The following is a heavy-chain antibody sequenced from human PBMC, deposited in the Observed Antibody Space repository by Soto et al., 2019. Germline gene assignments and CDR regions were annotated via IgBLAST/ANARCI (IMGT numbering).Heavy chain of an antibody. CDR3: AKDPYYYDSSGYYGLYYFDY. V-gene: IGHV3-23*01. CDR1: GFTFSSYA. J-gene: IGHJ4*02. Sequence: GGSLRLSCAASGFTFSSYAMSWVRQAPGKGLERVSAISGSGGSTYYADSVKGRFTISRDNSKNTLYLQMNSLRAEDTAVYYCAKDPYYYDSSGYYGLYYFDYWGQGTLVTVSS. CDR2: ISGSGGST. D-gene: IGHD3-22*01.